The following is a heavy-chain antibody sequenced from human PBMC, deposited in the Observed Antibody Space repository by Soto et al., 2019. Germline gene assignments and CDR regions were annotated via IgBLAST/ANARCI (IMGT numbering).Heavy chain of an antibody. CDR1: GFTFSSYA. Sequence: QVQLVESGGGVVQPGRSLRLSCAASGFTFSSYAMHWVRQAPGKGLEWVAVISYDGSNKYYADSVKGRFTISRDNSKNTLYLQMNSLRAEDAAVYYCARAQLRGYSGYDSNFDYWGQGTLVTVSS. D-gene: IGHD5-12*01. CDR3: ARAQLRGYSGYDSNFDY. V-gene: IGHV3-30-3*01. J-gene: IGHJ4*02. CDR2: ISYDGSNK.